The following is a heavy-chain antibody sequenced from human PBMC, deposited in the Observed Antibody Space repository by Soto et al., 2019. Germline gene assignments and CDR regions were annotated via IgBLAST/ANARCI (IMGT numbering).Heavy chain of an antibody. CDR2: IDPSDSYT. Sequence: GESLKISCKGSGYSFTSYWISWVRQMPGKGLEWMGRIDPSDSYTNYSPSFQGHVTISADKSISTAYLQWSSLKASDTAMYYCARDLGTVGDSYYYYGMDVWGQGTTVTVSS. CDR1: GYSFTSYW. V-gene: IGHV5-10-1*01. D-gene: IGHD2-21*02. J-gene: IGHJ6*02. CDR3: ARDLGTVGDSYYYYGMDV.